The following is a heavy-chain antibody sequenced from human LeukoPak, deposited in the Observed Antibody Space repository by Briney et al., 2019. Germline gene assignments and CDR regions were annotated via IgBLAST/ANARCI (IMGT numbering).Heavy chain of an antibody. Sequence: ASEKLSCKASGYTFTSYYMLWVRHAPGQGLEGMGIINPSGGSTNYAQKFKGRVAMGRDTSTRAVYMELSSLRSEDTAVYYCARGRGIVGAPDAFDIWGQGTMGTVSS. D-gene: IGHD1-26*01. J-gene: IGHJ3*02. CDR3: ARGRGIVGAPDAFDI. CDR2: INPSGGST. CDR1: GYTFTSYY. V-gene: IGHV1-46*01.